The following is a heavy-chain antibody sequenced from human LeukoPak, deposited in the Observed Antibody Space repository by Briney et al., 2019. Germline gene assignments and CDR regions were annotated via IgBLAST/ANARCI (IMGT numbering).Heavy chain of an antibody. D-gene: IGHD1-14*01. V-gene: IGHV1-46*01. Sequence: ASVKVSCKASGYTFTSYYMHWVRQAPGQGLEWMGIINPSGGSTSYAQKFQGRVTMTRDTSTSTAYMELSSLRSEDTALYYCAKAYRTGSKGLPFDYWGQGTLVTVSS. J-gene: IGHJ4*02. CDR3: AKAYRTGSKGLPFDY. CDR2: INPSGGST. CDR1: GYTFTSYY.